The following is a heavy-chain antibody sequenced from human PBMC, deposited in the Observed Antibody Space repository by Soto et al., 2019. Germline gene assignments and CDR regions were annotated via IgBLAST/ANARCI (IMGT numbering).Heavy chain of an antibody. CDR2: IFYTGST. V-gene: IGHV4-39*01. Sequence: SSETLSLTCTVSGDSISSSSFFWAWIRQPPGKGLEWIGTIFYTGSTYYNPSLKSRVTISLDTSKSQFSLRLSSVTAADTAVYFCTGATYVVVGPNWFDPWGQGALVTVSS. CDR3: TGATYVVVGPNWFDP. J-gene: IGHJ5*02. D-gene: IGHD2-2*01. CDR1: GDSISSSSFF.